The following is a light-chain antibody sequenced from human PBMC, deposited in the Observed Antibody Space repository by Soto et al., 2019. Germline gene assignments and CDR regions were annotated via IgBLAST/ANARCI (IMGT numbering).Light chain of an antibody. J-gene: IGKJ1*01. V-gene: IGKV3-20*01. Sequence: EIVLTQSAGILSLSPGERATLSCRASQSFSSSYLAWYQQIPGQAPRLLIYGASSRATGIPDRFSGSGGGAEFTLTISSLEPEAFAVYYWQQYGSSPPTFGQGPKVDI. CDR2: GAS. CDR1: QSFSSSY. CDR3: QQYGSSPPT.